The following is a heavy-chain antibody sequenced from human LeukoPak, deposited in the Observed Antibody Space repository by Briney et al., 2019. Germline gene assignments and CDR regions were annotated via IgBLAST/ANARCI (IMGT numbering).Heavy chain of an antibody. CDR2: ISGSGGST. J-gene: IGHJ3*02. CDR3: AKGGNPFDAFDI. Sequence: GGSLRLSCAASGFTFSSYAMSWVRQAPGKGLEWVSAISGSGGSTYYADSVKGRFTISRDNSKNTLYLQVNSLRAEDTAVYYCAKGGNPFDAFDIWGQGTMVTVSS. D-gene: IGHD4-23*01. CDR1: GFTFSSYA. V-gene: IGHV3-23*01.